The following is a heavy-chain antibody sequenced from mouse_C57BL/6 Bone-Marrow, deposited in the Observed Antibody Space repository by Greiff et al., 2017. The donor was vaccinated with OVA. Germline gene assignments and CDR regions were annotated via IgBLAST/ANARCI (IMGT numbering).Heavy chain of an antibody. Sequence: QVQLQQSGAELVRPGPSVKMSCKASGYTFTNYWIGWAKQRPGHGLEWIGDIYPGGGYTNYNEKFKGKATLTADKSSSTAYMQFSSLTSEDSAIYYCARLGYDYDVGYFDYWGQGTTLTVSS. V-gene: IGHV1-63*01. D-gene: IGHD2-4*01. CDR3: ARLGYDYDVGYFDY. CDR1: GYTFTNYW. J-gene: IGHJ2*01. CDR2: IYPGGGYT.